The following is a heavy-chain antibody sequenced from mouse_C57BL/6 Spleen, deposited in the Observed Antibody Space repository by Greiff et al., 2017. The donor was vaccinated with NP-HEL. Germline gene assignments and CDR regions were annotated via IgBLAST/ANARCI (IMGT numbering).Heavy chain of an antibody. V-gene: IGHV1-59*01. CDR1: GYAFPSYW. CDR3: ARRNSDYGYCDY. J-gene: IGHJ2*01. CDR2: IDPCCSYT. Sequence: VHLKQSGAELVRPGTSAKTFCKASGYAFPSYWMDWVKQRPGQGPEWIGVIDPCCSYTNFNQKFKGKATLTVDTSSSTACMQLSSLTSEDSAVYYCARRNSDYGYCDYWGQGTTLTVSS. D-gene: IGHD1-1*01.